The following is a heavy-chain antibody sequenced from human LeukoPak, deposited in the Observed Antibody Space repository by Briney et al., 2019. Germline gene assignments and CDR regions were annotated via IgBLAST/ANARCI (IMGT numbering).Heavy chain of an antibody. CDR3: ARHYCSSTSCYQNWFDP. CDR1: GYTFTSYG. Sequence: ASVKVSCKASGYTFTSYGISWVRQAPGQGLEWMGWISAYNGNTNYAQKLQGRITITTDTSTSTAYMELGSLRSEDTAVYYCARHYCSSTSCYQNWFDPWGQGTLVTVSS. CDR2: ISAYNGNT. V-gene: IGHV1-18*01. J-gene: IGHJ5*02. D-gene: IGHD2-2*01.